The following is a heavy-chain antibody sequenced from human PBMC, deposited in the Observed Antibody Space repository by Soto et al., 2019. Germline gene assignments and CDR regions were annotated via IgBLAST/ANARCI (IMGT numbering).Heavy chain of an antibody. CDR1: GGTISSFG. CDR2: IVPIDGST. D-gene: IGHD3-3*01. V-gene: IGHV1-69*01. J-gene: IGHJ4*02. Sequence: QVQLVQSGAEVNKPGSSVKVSCTTSGGTISSFGMNWVRQAPGQGLEWMGGIVPIDGSTKYAEKFQGRVTITADASTSTVYMDLSSLRSEDTAVYYCARSFTKSRRGGVAFDYWGQGTLLTVSP. CDR3: ARSFTKSRRGGVAFDY.